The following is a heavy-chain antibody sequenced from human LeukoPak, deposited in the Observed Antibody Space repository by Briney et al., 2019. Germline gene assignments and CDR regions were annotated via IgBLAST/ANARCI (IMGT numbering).Heavy chain of an antibody. Sequence: GGSLRLSCAASGFTFSDYYMSWIRQAPGKGLEWVSHISRSGSTRYYADSLKGRFTISRDNAKNSLYLHMNSLRAEDTAVYYCARTAYYYDSSGYDDAFDIWGQGTMVTVSS. V-gene: IGHV3-11*01. CDR1: GFTFSDYY. CDR3: ARTAYYYDSSGYDDAFDI. CDR2: ISRSGSTR. J-gene: IGHJ3*02. D-gene: IGHD3-22*01.